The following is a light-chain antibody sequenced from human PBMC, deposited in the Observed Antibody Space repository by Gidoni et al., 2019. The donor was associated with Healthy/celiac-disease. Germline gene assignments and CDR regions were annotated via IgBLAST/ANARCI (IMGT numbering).Light chain of an antibody. J-gene: IGKJ5*01. CDR2: GAS. V-gene: IGKV3-15*01. CDR1: QSVSSN. CDR3: QQYNNWPPEP. Sequence: EIVMTQSPATLSVSPGERATLSCRASQSVSSNLAWYQQKPGQATRLLIYGASTRATGIPARFSGSGSGTEFTLTISSLQSEDFAVYYCQQYNNWPPEPFGQGTRLEIK.